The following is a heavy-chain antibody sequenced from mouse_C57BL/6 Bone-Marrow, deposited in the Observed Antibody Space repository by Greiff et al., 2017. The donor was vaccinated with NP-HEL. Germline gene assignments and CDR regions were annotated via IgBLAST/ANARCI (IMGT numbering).Heavy chain of an antibody. CDR1: GYTFTRYW. D-gene: IGHD2-1*01. CDR3: AREAYGNYWDY. V-gene: IGHV1-50*01. Sequence: QVQLQQPGAELVKPGASVKLSCKASGYTFTRYWMQWVKQRPGQGLEWIGEIDPSDSYTNYNQKFKGKATLTVDTSSSTAYMQLSSLTSEDSAVYYCAREAYGNYWDYWGQGTTLTVSS. J-gene: IGHJ2*01. CDR2: IDPSDSYT.